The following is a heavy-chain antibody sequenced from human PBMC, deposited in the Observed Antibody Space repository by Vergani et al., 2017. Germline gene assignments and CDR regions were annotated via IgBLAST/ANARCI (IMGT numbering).Heavy chain of an antibody. V-gene: IGHV3-23*01. CDR2: INTNVDYT. Sequence: EVQLLESGGDLVQPGGSLRLSCAASGFSFTTYAMSWVRQAPGKGLEWVSTINTNVDYTRYGDSVKGRFTISRDNSKSTLYLQMNSLRAVDTAIYYCAKGGWNDWFDSWGQGTLVIVS. CDR1: GFSFTTYA. J-gene: IGHJ5*01. CDR3: AKGGWNDWFDS. D-gene: IGHD1-1*01.